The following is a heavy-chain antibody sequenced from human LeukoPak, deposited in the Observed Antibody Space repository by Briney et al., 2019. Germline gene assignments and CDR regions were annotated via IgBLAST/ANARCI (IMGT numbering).Heavy chain of an antibody. J-gene: IGHJ6*02. CDR2: IYSGGST. Sequence: GGSLRLSCAASGFTVSSNYMSWVRQAPGKGLEWVSVIYSGGSTYYADSVKGRFTISRHNSKNTLYLQMNSLRAEDTAVYYCARDSPWFGEYYMDDWGQGTTVTVSS. CDR1: GFTVSSNY. CDR3: ARDSPWFGEYYMDD. V-gene: IGHV3-53*04. D-gene: IGHD3-10*01.